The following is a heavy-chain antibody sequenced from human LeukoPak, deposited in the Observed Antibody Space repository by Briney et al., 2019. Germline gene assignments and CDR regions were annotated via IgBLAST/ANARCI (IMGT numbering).Heavy chain of an antibody. CDR3: ARDKGLAGTMVRGVIITGDAFDI. CDR1: GYTFTSYG. Sequence: ASVKVSCKASGYTFTSYGISWVRQAPGQGLEGMGWISAYNGKTNYAQKLQGRVTMTTDTSTSTAYMERRSLRSDDTAVYYCARDKGLAGTMVRGVIITGDAFDIWGQGTMVTVFS. V-gene: IGHV1-18*04. J-gene: IGHJ3*02. D-gene: IGHD3-10*01. CDR2: ISAYNGKT.